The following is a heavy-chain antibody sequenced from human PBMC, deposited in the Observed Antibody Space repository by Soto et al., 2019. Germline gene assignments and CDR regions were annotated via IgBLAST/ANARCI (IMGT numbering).Heavy chain of an antibody. V-gene: IGHV4-30-2*01. D-gene: IGHD3-22*01. CDR1: GGSISSGGYS. CDR3: ARGGYYDSSGYDAFDI. J-gene: IGHJ3*02. CDR2: IYHSGST. Sequence: SETLSLTCAVSGGSISSGGYSWSWIRQPPGKGLEWIGYIYHSGSTYYNPSLKSRVTISVDRSKNQFSLKLSSVTAADTAVYYCARGGYYDSSGYDAFDIWGQGTMVTVSS.